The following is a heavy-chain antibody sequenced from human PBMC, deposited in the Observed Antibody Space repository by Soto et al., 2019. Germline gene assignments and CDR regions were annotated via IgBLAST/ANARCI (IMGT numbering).Heavy chain of an antibody. CDR1: GGSFSGYY. V-gene: IGHV4-34*01. D-gene: IGHD4-17*01. Sequence: PSETLSLTCIVYGGSFSGYYWSWIRQPPGKGLEWIGEINHSGSTNYNPSLKSRVTISVDTSKNQFSLKLSSVTAADTAVYYCARSEGGTVTHRVDYWGQGTLVTVSS. J-gene: IGHJ4*02. CDR3: ARSEGGTVTHRVDY. CDR2: INHSGST.